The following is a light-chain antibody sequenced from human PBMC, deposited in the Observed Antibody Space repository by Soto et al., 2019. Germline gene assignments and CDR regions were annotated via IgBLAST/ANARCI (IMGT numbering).Light chain of an antibody. CDR3: CSYAGSSTYV. CDR2: EVT. CDR1: SGDIGGYNY. V-gene: IGLV2-23*02. J-gene: IGLJ1*01. Sequence: QSVLTQPASVSGSPGQSITISCTGTSGDIGGYNYVSWYQQHPGKAPKLLISEVTNRPSGVSNRFSGSKSGNTASLTISGLQAEDEADYYCCSYAGSSTYVFGTGTKVTVL.